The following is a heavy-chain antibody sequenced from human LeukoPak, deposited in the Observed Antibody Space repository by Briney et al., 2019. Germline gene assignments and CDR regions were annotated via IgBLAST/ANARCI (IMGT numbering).Heavy chain of an antibody. Sequence: GGSLRLSCAASGFTFSSYAMSWVRQAPGKGLEWVSAISGDGHNTFYADSVKGRFSISRDTSENTLYLQMNNLRADDTAIYYCARDRWTIPIGGGSYPFWGQGTLVAVSS. CDR3: ARDRWTIPIGGGSYPF. J-gene: IGHJ4*02. D-gene: IGHD3-3*01. CDR1: GFTFSSYA. V-gene: IGHV3-23*01. CDR2: ISGDGHNT.